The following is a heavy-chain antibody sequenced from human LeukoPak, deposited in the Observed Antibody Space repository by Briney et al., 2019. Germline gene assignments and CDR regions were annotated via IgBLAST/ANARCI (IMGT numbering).Heavy chain of an antibody. Sequence: SVKVSCKASGGTFSSYAISWVRQAPGQGLEWMGRIIPILGIANYAQKFQGRVTITADKSTSTAYMELSSLRSEDTAVYYCAKYYYGSGSYFDYWGQGTLVTVSS. CDR1: GGTFSSYA. V-gene: IGHV1-69*04. J-gene: IGHJ4*02. D-gene: IGHD3-10*01. CDR3: AKYYYGSGSYFDY. CDR2: IIPILGIA.